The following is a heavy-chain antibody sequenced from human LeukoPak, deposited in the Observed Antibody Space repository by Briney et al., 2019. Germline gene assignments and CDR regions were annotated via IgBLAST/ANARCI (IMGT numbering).Heavy chain of an antibody. CDR2: IYYSGST. CDR3: ARGQKYYDILTGFGRSAFDY. J-gene: IGHJ4*02. Sequence: PSETLSLTCTVSGGSISSYYWSWIRQPPGKGLEWIGYIYYSGSTNYNPSLKSRVTISVDTSKNQFSLKLSSVTAADTAVYYCARGQKYYDILTGFGRSAFDYWGQGTLVTVSS. V-gene: IGHV4-59*12. D-gene: IGHD3-9*01. CDR1: GGSISSYY.